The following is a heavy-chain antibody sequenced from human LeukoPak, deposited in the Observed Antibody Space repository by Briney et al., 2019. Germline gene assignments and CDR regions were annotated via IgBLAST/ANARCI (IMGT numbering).Heavy chain of an antibody. J-gene: IGHJ4*02. CDR3: ARGIGYSGYDQLDY. V-gene: IGHV1-69*05. CDR1: GGTLSSYA. D-gene: IGHD5-12*01. Sequence: SVKVSCKASGGTLSSYAISWVRQAPGQGLEWMGGIIPIFGTANYAQKFQGRVTITTDESTSTAYMELSSLRSEDTAVYYCARGIGYSGYDQLDYWGQGTLVTVSS. CDR2: IIPIFGTA.